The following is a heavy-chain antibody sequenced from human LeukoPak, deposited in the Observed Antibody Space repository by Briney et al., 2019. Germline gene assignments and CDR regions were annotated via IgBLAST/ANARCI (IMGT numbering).Heavy chain of an antibody. CDR2: IYPGDSGP. J-gene: IGHJ3*01. V-gene: IGHV5-51*01. CDR3: GMSGDRVPLQDDVFDV. D-gene: IGHD1-26*01. CDR1: GYSFTSYC. Sequence: GESLKISCKVSGYSFTSYCIGWVRQMPGKGLEWTGIIYPGDSGPTYSPSFQGQVTISVDKSINTAYLQWSSLQASDTAMYYCGMSGDRVPLQDDVFDVWGQGTMATVST.